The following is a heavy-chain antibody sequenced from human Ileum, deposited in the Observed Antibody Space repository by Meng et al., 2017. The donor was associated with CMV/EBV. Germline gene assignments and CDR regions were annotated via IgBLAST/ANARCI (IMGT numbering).Heavy chain of an antibody. V-gene: IGHV4-30-4*08. CDR1: GGSITSGNYY. Sequence: QVQLQESGPGLVKPSQTLSPTSTVSGGSITSGNYYWSWIRQPPGRGLEWIGYIYYSGSPYYKPSLKSRVTISLDTSKNQFSLNLRSVTATDSAVYYCVRQVVAASFDYWGQGALVTVSS. D-gene: IGHD2-15*01. J-gene: IGHJ4*02. CDR2: IYYSGSP. CDR3: VRQVVAASFDY.